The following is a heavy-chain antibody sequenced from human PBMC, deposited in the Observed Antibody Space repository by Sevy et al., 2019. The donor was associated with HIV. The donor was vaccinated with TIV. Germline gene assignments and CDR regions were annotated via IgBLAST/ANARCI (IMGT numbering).Heavy chain of an antibody. Sequence: GGSLRLSCAASGFTFSSFGMNWVRQAPGKGLEWISYISHSTNTRLYAASVTGRFSISRDNARNSLYLQMNSLRAEDTAVYYCARESYFYDTTTFPENEYWGRGTLVTVSS. D-gene: IGHD3-22*01. V-gene: IGHV3-48*01. CDR1: GFTFSSFG. J-gene: IGHJ4*02. CDR2: ISHSTNTR. CDR3: ARESYFYDTTTFPENEY.